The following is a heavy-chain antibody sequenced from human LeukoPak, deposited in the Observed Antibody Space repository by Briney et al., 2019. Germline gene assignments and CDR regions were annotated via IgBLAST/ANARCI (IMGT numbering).Heavy chain of an antibody. CDR3: ASQGY. Sequence: PGGSLRLSRAASGFTFNNYWMSWVRQAPGRGLEWVANIKQDGSEKNYVDSVKGRFTISRDNAKNALYLQMNSLRAEDTAVYHCASQGYWGQGTLVTISS. CDR1: GFTFNNYW. V-gene: IGHV3-7*02. CDR2: IKQDGSEK. J-gene: IGHJ4*02.